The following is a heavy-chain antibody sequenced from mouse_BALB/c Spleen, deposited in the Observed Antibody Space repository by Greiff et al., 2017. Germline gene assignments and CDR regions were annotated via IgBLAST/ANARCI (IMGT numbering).Heavy chain of an antibody. CDR2: IRSKSNNYAT. J-gene: IGHJ3*01. CDR3: VGPFYYRYDGGFAY. D-gene: IGHD2-14*01. V-gene: IGHV10-1*02. CDR1: GFTFNTYA. Sequence: EVKLMESGGGLVQPKGSLKLSCAASGFTFNTYAMNWVRQAPGKGLEWVARIRSKSNNYATYYADSVKDRFTISRDDSQSMLYLQMNNLKTEDTALYYCVGPFYYRYDGGFAYWGQGTLVTVSA.